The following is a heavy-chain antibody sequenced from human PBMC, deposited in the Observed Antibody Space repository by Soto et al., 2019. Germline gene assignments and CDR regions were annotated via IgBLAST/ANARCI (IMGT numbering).Heavy chain of an antibody. CDR3: AISSNCISTSCSIDY. Sequence: QVQLQESGPGLVKPSQTLSLTCTVSGGSISSGDYYWSWIRQPPGKGLEWIGYIYYSGSTYYNPSIKSLVTISVDTSKIQFSLKLSSVTATDTSVYYCAISSNCISTSCSIDYWGQGTLFTVSS. CDR2: IYYSGST. CDR1: GGSISSGDYY. V-gene: IGHV4-30-4*01. J-gene: IGHJ4*02. D-gene: IGHD2-2*01.